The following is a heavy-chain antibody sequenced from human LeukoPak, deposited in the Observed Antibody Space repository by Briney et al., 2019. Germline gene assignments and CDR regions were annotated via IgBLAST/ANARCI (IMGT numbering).Heavy chain of an antibody. CDR2: ISGSGGST. CDR3: AASITVYGAYCLDY. V-gene: IGHV3-23*01. CDR1: GFTFSSYA. J-gene: IGHJ4*02. Sequence: SGGSLRLSCAASGFTFSSYAMSWVRQAPGKGLEWVSAISGSGGSTYYADSVKGRFTISRDNSKNTLYLQVNSLRADDTAVYFCAASITVYGAYCLDYWGQGTLVTVSS. D-gene: IGHD4-17*01.